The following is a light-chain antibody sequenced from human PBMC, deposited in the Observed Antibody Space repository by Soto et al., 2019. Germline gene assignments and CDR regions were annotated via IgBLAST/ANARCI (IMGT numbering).Light chain of an antibody. CDR1: QSISNW. CDR2: KAS. J-gene: IGKJ1*01. V-gene: IGKV1-5*03. Sequence: DIQMTQSPSTLSASVGDRVTITCRASQSISNWLAWYQQKPGKAPNLLIYKASSLESGVPSRFSGSGSGTEFTLTISRLQPYYFATYYCQQYNNYWTFGQGTKVEIK. CDR3: QQYNNYWT.